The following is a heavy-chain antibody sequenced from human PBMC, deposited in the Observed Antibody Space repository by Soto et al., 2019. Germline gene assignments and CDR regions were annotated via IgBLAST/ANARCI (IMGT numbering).Heavy chain of an antibody. CDR2: TNQHGTII. D-gene: IGHD3-16*01. J-gene: IGHJ4*02. CDR1: GFTFRSYW. V-gene: IGHV3-74*01. Sequence: LRLSCEASGFTFRSYWFHWVRQVPGKGLVWVSRTNQHGTIIDYADFVKGRFTISRDNAKNTLYLEMDSLRVEDTAVYYCTRDIGGRGALWGPGTLVTVSS. CDR3: TRDIGGRGAL.